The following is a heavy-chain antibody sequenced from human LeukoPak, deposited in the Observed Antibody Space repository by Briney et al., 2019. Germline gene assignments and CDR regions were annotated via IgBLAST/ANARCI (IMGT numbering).Heavy chain of an antibody. Sequence: SETLSLTCAVSGYSISSGYYWGWIRQPPGKGLEWIGSLYRSGSTYYNPSLKSRVTIPVDTSKNQFSLKLSSVTAADTAVYYCARRSPSGWLRSSAFYIWGQGTMVTVSS. V-gene: IGHV4-38-2*01. D-gene: IGHD5-12*01. J-gene: IGHJ3*02. CDR2: LYRSGST. CDR3: ARRSPSGWLRSSAFYI. CDR1: GYSISSGYY.